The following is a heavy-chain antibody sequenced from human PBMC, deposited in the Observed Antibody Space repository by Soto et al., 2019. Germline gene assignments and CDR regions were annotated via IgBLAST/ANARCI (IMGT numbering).Heavy chain of an antibody. D-gene: IGHD6-19*01. J-gene: IGHJ6*02. CDR2: TYYRSKWYN. CDR3: ARDPGGVAVAGGGYYYYGMDV. Sequence: SQTLSLTCAISGDSVSSNSAAWNWIRQSPSRGLEWLGRTYYRSKWYNDYAVSVKSRITINPDTSKNRFSLQLNSVTPEDTAVYYCARDPGGVAVAGGGYYYYGMDVWGQGTTVTVSS. V-gene: IGHV6-1*01. CDR1: GDSVSSNSAA.